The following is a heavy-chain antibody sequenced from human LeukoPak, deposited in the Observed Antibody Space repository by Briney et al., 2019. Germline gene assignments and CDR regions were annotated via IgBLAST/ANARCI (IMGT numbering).Heavy chain of an antibody. CDR1: EFTFSSYS. D-gene: IGHD2-2*01. CDR2: ISSSSSDI. CDR3: VRDGCDSATCYQYYYYMDV. V-gene: IGHV3-21*01. Sequence: GGSLRLSCAASEFTFSSYSMNWVRLAPGKGLEWVSSISSSSSDIFYVDSVKGRFTISRDNAKNSLYLQMNSLRAEDTAVYYCVRDGCDSATCYQYYYYMDVWGKGTTVTVSS. J-gene: IGHJ6*03.